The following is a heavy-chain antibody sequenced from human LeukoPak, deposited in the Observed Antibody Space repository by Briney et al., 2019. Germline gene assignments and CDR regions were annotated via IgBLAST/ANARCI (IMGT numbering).Heavy chain of an antibody. CDR1: GFTFSSYA. Sequence: GGSLRLSCAASGFTFSSYAMTWVRQAPGKGLEWVSYISISGSITYYADSVKGRFTISRDNAKNSLYLQMNSLRAEDTAVYYCARKSSGSYAYWGQGTLVTVSS. CDR2: ISISGSIT. V-gene: IGHV3-48*03. CDR3: ARKSSGSYAY. J-gene: IGHJ4*02. D-gene: IGHD3-10*01.